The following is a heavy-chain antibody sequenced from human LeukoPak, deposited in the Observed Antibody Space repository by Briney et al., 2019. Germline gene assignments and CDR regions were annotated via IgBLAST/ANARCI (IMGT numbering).Heavy chain of an antibody. CDR3: ARVGYCSGGSCYGSPAYGMDV. V-gene: IGHV4-59*01. D-gene: IGHD2-15*01. Sequence: PSETLSLTCTVSGGSISSYYWSWIRQPPGKGLEWIGYIYYSGSTNYNPSLKSRVTISVDTSKNQFSLKLSSVTAADTAVYYCARVGYCSGGSCYGSPAYGMDVWGQGTTVTVSS. J-gene: IGHJ6*02. CDR2: IYYSGST. CDR1: GGSISSYY.